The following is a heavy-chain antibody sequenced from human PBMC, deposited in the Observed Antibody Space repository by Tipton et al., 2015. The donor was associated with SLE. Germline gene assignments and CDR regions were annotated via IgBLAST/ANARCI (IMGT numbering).Heavy chain of an antibody. CDR1: GYTFSDYY. Sequence: QSGAEVKKPGASVKVSCEASGYTFSDYYIPWVRQAPGQGLDRMGWNTPNIGATNYAQKFQGRVTLTRDTSSSTVVMELSRLTSDVTAVFYCALEGGGTCYSLDGHVSHCWFDSWGQGTLVTVSS. D-gene: IGHD2-15*01. V-gene: IGHV1-2*02. CDR2: NTPNIGAT. CDR3: ALEGGGTCYSLDGHVSHCWFDS. J-gene: IGHJ5*01.